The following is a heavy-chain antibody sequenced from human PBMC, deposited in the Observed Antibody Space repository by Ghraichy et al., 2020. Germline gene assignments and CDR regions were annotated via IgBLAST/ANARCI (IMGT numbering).Heavy chain of an antibody. Sequence: SETLSLTCTVSGGSISSYYWSWIRQPPGKGLEWIGYIYYSGSTNYNPSLKSRVTISVDTSKNQFSLKLSSVTAADTAVYYCARHYGTQLSRWSSPKYYFDYWGQGTLVTVSS. V-gene: IGHV4-59*08. CDR1: GGSISSYY. CDR3: ARHYGTQLSRWSSPKYYFDY. CDR2: IYYSGST. J-gene: IGHJ4*02. D-gene: IGHD1-7*01.